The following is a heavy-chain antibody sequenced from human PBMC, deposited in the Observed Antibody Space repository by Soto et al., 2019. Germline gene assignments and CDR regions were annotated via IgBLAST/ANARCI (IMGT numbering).Heavy chain of an antibody. CDR3: VRGPDYEGYFDY. CDR2: IILPFGTP. D-gene: IGHD3-22*01. J-gene: IGHJ4*02. V-gene: IGHV1-69*13. Sequence: SVKVCCKASGTTFGNFAMGWVREAPGQGLEWMGGIILPFGTPNYAQKFQGRVTISADESMTTVYMELRGLRSGDTAVYYCVRGPDYEGYFDYWGQGTLVTVSS. CDR1: GTTFGNFA.